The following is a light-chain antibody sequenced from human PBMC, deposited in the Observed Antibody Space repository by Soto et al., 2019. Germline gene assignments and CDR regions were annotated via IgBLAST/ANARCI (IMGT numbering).Light chain of an antibody. CDR2: KAS. Sequence: DIQMTQSPSTLSASVGDRVTITCRASQSISSWLAWYQQKPGKAPKLLIYKASSLESGVPSRFSGSGSGTEFTPTISSLQPDDFATYYCQQSFTFGPGTKVDIK. CDR3: QQSFT. J-gene: IGKJ3*01. V-gene: IGKV1-5*03. CDR1: QSISSW.